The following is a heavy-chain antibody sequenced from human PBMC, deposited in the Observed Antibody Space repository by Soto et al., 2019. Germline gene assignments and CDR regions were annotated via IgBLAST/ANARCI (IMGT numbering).Heavy chain of an antibody. Sequence: ASVKVSCKASGYTFTNYGITWVRQAPGQGLEWMGWITASNGNANYAREIQGRLTLTRDTSTNTASMELRSLRSDDKAVYYCARGASCSSTSCYDNFHYGLAVWGQGTTVPVSS. J-gene: IGHJ6*02. CDR2: ITASNGNA. V-gene: IGHV1-18*01. CDR1: GYTFTNYG. CDR3: ARGASCSSTSCYDNFHYGLAV. D-gene: IGHD2-2*01.